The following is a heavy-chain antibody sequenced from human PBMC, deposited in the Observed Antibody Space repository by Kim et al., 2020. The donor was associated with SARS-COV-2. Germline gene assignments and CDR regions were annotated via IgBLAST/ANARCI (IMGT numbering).Heavy chain of an antibody. CDR1: GYTFTGYY. J-gene: IGHJ6*02. CDR2: INPNSGGT. V-gene: IGHV1-2*06. Sequence: ASVKVSCKASGYTFTGYYMHWVRQAPGQGLEWMGRINPNSGGTNYAQKFQGRVTMTRDTSISTAYMELSRLRSDDTAVYYCAREDQNYYYGMDVWGQGTTVTVSS. CDR3: AREDQNYYYGMDV.